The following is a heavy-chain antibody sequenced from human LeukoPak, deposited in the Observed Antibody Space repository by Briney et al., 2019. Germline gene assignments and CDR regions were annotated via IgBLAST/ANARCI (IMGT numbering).Heavy chain of an antibody. J-gene: IGHJ4*02. CDR3: AHSSWYEVFDY. CDR2: IFWNDDN. Sequence: KESGPTLVKPTQTLTLTCTFSGFSLSTRGGGVGWIRQPPGEALEWLSLIFWNDDNRYSPSLRSRLTITRDTSKNQVVLTLTNMDPVDTATYYCAHSSWYEVFDYWGQGTLVTVSS. D-gene: IGHD6-13*01. V-gene: IGHV2-5*01. CDR1: GFSLSTRGGG.